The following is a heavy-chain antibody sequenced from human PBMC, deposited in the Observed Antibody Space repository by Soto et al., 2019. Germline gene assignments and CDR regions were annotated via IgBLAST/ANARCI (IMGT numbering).Heavy chain of an antibody. CDR2: IYYTGVT. V-gene: IGHV4-31*03. Sequence: SETLSLTCTVSGGSISSGSYYWTWIRQHPGKGLEWIGYIYYTGVTYYNPSLKSRVTISVDTSKNHFSLNLSSVTAADTALYYCARGLVRHEYFDYWGQGTLVTVSS. D-gene: IGHD6-6*01. CDR3: ARGLVRHEYFDY. J-gene: IGHJ4*02. CDR1: GGSISSGSYY.